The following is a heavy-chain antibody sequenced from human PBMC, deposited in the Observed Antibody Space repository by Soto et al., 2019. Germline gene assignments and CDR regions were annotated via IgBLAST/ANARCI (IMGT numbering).Heavy chain of an antibody. CDR3: AKHGRIGYCSGGSCYNNYYGMDA. J-gene: IGHJ6*02. V-gene: IGHV3-9*01. CDR1: GFTFDDYA. D-gene: IGHD2-15*01. CDR2: ISWNSGSI. Sequence: PGGSLRLSCAASGFTFDDYAMHWVRQAPGKGLEWVSGISWNSGSIGYADSVKGRFTISRDNAKNSLYLQMNSLRAGDTALYYCAKHGRIGYCSGGSCYNNYYGMDAWGQGTTVTVSS.